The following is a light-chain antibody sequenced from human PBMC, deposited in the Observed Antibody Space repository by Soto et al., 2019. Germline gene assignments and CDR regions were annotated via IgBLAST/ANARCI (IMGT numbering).Light chain of an antibody. CDR1: RSDVGAYNY. J-gene: IGLJ1*01. Sequence: QSALTQPASVSGSPGQSIAISCTGTRSDVGAYNYVSWYQQHPGKAPKLMISEVTNRPSGVSDRFSGSKSGNTASLTISGLQAEDEADYYCGSYTSSSTYVFGTGTKVTVL. V-gene: IGLV2-14*01. CDR3: GSYTSSSTYV. CDR2: EVT.